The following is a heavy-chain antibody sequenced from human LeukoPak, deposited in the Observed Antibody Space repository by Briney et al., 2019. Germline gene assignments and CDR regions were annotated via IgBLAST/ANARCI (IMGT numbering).Heavy chain of an antibody. CDR1: GFTFSSYS. D-gene: IGHD3-3*01. CDR2: ISSSSSYI. V-gene: IGHV3-21*01. J-gene: IGHJ6*02. Sequence: GGSLRLSCAASGFTFSSYSMNWVRQAPGKGLEWVSSISSSSSYIYYADSVKGRFTISRDNAKNSLYLQMNSLRAEDTAVYYCARDRTIFGVVIPMDAWGQGTTVTVSS. CDR3: ARDRTIFGVVIPMDA.